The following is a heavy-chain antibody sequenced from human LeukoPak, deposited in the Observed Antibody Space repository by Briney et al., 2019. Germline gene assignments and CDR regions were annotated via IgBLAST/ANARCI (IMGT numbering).Heavy chain of an antibody. CDR2: IHYSGST. V-gene: IGHV4-59*12. CDR3: ARRIWYHDILTAYNI. CDR1: GGSISSSY. J-gene: IGHJ4*02. D-gene: IGHD3-9*01. Sequence: SETLSLTCTVSGGSISSSYWGWIRQPPGKGLEWIGYIHYSGSTNYNPSLKSRVTISVDTSKNQFSLNLSSVTAADTAVYYCARRIWYHDILTAYNIWGQGTPVTVSS.